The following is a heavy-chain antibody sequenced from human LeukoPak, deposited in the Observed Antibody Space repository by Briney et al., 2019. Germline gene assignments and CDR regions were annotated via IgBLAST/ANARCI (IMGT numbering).Heavy chain of an antibody. Sequence: SETLSLTCTVSGGSISSYYWNWIRQSPSRGLEWLGRTYYRSKWYNDYAVSVKSRITINPDTSKNQFSLQLNSVTPEDTAVYYCARARGWDFDYWGQGTLVTVSS. J-gene: IGHJ4*02. CDR2: TYYRSKWYN. CDR3: ARARGWDFDY. D-gene: IGHD6-19*01. V-gene: IGHV6-1*01. CDR1: GGSISSYY.